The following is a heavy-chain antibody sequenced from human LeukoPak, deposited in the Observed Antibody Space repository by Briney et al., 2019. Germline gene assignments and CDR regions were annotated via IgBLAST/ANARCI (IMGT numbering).Heavy chain of an antibody. V-gene: IGHV4-34*01. CDR2: INHRGST. CDR1: GGSFSGYY. CDR3: ARGRRYSSGWYVYYYYGMDV. Sequence: SETLSLTCAVYGGSFSGYYWSWIRQPPGKGLEWIGEINHRGSTNYNPSLKSRVTISVDTSKNQCSLKLSSVTAADTAVYYCARGRRYSSGWYVYYYYGMDVWGQGTTVTVSS. D-gene: IGHD6-19*01. J-gene: IGHJ6*02.